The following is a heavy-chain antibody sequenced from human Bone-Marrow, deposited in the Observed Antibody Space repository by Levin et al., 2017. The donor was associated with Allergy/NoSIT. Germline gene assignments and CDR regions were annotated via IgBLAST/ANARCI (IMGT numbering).Heavy chain of an antibody. V-gene: IGHV4-39*01. CDR3: ARSPLGALDWFDP. CDR2: FYYSGST. Sequence: SETLSLTCTVSGGSISSGNYFWVWIRQPPGTGLEWIGSFYYSGSTYYNLSLKSRVTISADSSKNQFSLKLSSVTAADTAIYYCARSPLGALDWFDPWGQGTLVTVSS. CDR1: GGSISSGNYF. J-gene: IGHJ5*02.